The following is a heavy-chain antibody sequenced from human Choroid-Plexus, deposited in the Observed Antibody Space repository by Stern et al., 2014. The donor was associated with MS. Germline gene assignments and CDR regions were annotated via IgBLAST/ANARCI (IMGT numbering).Heavy chain of an antibody. CDR2: VSYDGSNK. J-gene: IGHJ5*02. Sequence: QDQLVQSGGGVVQPGRPLRLSCVASGFTFGSCAMHWVRQAPGQGLEWVAGVSYDGSNKYYADSVKGRFTISRDNSQNTLDMQMSSLRPEDTAVYYCAKDRQYLTYFFDHWGQGSLVTVSS. D-gene: IGHD2/OR15-2a*01. CDR1: GFTFGSCA. V-gene: IGHV3-30*18. CDR3: AKDRQYLTYFFDH.